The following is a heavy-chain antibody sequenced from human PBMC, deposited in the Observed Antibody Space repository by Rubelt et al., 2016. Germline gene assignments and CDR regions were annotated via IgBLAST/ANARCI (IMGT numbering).Heavy chain of an antibody. V-gene: IGHV3-7*01. CDR2: IKQDGSEK. D-gene: IGHD1-26*01. CDR1: GFTFSTYW. Sequence: VQLVDSGGGLVQPGGSLRLSCAASGFTFSTYWMSWLRQAPGKGLEWVANIKQDGSEKRYVASVKGQCTISRDHAKNSLYLQMTNLRVEYTAMYFCAEWEPNHPFDYWGQGTLVTVSS. J-gene: IGHJ4*02. CDR3: AEWEPNHPFDY.